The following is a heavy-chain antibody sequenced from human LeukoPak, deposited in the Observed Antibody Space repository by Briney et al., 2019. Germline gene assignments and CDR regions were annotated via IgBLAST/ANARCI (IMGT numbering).Heavy chain of an antibody. J-gene: IGHJ4*02. CDR3: ARKGSAWNYFDY. CDR1: GFSLSTSGMC. Sequence: SGPTLVNPTQTLTLTCTFSGFSLSTSGMCVSWIRQPPGKALEWLARIDWDGDKWYSTSLKTRLTISKDTSKNQVVLTMTNMDLVDTATYYCARKGSAWNYFDYWGQGALVTVSS. V-gene: IGHV2-70*11. CDR2: IDWDGDK. D-gene: IGHD6-19*01.